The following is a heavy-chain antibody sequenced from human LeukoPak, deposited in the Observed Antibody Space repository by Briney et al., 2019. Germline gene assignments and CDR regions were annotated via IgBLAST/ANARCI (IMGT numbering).Heavy chain of an antibody. Sequence: GGSLRLSCEASGVTFSSYVMSWVRQAPGKGLEWVAVISYDGSNKYYADSVKGRFTISRDNSKNTLYLQMNSLRAEDTAVYYCAREPYNWNSAGYFDYWGRGTLVTVSS. CDR1: GVTFSSYV. CDR3: AREPYNWNSAGYFDY. J-gene: IGHJ4*02. CDR2: ISYDGSNK. V-gene: IGHV3-30-3*01. D-gene: IGHD1-20*01.